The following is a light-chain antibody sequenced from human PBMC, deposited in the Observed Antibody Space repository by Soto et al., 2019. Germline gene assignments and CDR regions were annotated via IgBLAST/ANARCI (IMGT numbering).Light chain of an antibody. V-gene: IGKV1-12*01. J-gene: IGKJ1*01. Sequence: DIQMTQSPSSVSASVGDRVTITCRASRDIGDRLAWFRHKPGKAPQLLIQTASTLVRESPSRFSGSGSGTDFLLTINNLQPEYFTTYYCLQASTFPRTVGQGTKVDSK. CDR2: TAS. CDR1: RDIGDR. CDR3: LQASTFPRT.